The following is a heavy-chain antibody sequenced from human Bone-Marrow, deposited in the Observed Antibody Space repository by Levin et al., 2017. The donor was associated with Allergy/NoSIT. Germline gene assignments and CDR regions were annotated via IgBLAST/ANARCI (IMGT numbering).Heavy chain of an antibody. CDR1: GGYLSGYY. D-gene: IGHD5-18*01. CDR2: IDHSGST. V-gene: IGHV4-34*01. CDR3: ARSTASDEDAYDI. J-gene: IGHJ3*02. Sequence: GSLRLSCAVSGGYLSGYYWSWIRETPGKGLEWLGEIDHSGSTNYRPSLRGRLTLSVDTSKGTFSLRLTSISAADTAIYYCARSTASDEDAYDIWGQGTMVIVS.